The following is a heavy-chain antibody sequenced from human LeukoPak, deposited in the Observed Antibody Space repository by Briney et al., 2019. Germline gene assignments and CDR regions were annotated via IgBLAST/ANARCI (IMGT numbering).Heavy chain of an antibody. V-gene: IGHV3-23*01. CDR3: AKSIVVVPAAFGYSQH. D-gene: IGHD2-2*01. J-gene: IGHJ1*01. CDR1: GFTFSSYA. CDR2: ISGSGGST. Sequence: GGSLRLSCAASGFTFSSYAMSWVRQAPGKGLEWVSAISGSGGSTYYADSVKGRFTISRDNSKNTLYLQMNSLRAEDTAVYYCAKSIVVVPAAFGYSQHWGQGTLVTVSS.